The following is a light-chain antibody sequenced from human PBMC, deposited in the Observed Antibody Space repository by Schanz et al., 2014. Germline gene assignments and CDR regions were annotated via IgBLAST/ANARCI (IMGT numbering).Light chain of an antibody. J-gene: IGKJ1*01. CDR1: QSVGNY. Sequence: EIVMTQSPATLSVSPGERATLSCRASQSVGNYFAWYQQKPGQAPRLLIYDASNRAPGIPARFSGSGSGTDFTLIISRLEPEDFAVYYCQQYDASPRTFGQGTKVEIK. V-gene: IGKV3D-15*01. CDR2: DAS. CDR3: QQYDASPRT.